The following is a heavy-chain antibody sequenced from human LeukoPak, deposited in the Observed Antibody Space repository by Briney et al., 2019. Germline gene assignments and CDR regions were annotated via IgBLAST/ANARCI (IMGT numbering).Heavy chain of an antibody. D-gene: IGHD2-8*01. CDR1: GGSFSGYY. CDR3: ASMMVNGGGWFDP. J-gene: IGHJ5*02. Sequence: SETLSLTCAVYGGSFSGYYWSWIRQPPGKGLEWIGEINHSGSTNYNPSLKSRVTISVDTSKNQFSLKLSSVTAADTAVYYCASMMVNGGGWFDPWGQGTLVTVSS. CDR2: INHSGST. V-gene: IGHV4-34*01.